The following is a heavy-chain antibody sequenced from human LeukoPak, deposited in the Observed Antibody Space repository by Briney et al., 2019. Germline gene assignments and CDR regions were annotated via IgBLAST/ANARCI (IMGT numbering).Heavy chain of an antibody. CDR2: IYTSGST. CDR1: GGSISSYY. D-gene: IGHD2-2*01. V-gene: IGHV4-4*07. J-gene: IGHJ4*02. CDR3: ARGSNRHQLLPFDY. Sequence: PSETLSLTCTVSGGSISSYYWSWIRQPAGKGLEWIGRIYTSGSTNYNPSLKSRVTMSVDTSKNQFSLKLSSVTAADTAVYYCARGSNRHQLLPFDYWGQGTLVTVSS.